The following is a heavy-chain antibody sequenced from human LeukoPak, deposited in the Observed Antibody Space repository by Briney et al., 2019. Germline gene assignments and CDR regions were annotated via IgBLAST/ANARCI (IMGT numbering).Heavy chain of an antibody. CDR2: MYHSGST. J-gene: IGHJ4*02. Sequence: SETLSLTCTVSGGSISGNWWSWVRQPPGKGLEWIGEMYHSGSTNYNPSLKSRVTISVDTSKNQFSLKLSSVTAADTAVYYCAGSYYYGSGSYYTPPATWGQGTLVTVSS. CDR1: GGSISGNW. V-gene: IGHV4-4*02. CDR3: AGSYYYGSGSYYTPPAT. D-gene: IGHD3-10*01.